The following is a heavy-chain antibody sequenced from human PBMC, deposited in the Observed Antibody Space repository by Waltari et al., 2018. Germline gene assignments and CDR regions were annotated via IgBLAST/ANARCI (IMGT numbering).Heavy chain of an antibody. Sequence: QLPLQESGPGLVKPSETLSLTCNVSGGSIRSSRYYWGWIRQPPGKGLEWIGSIYYSGSTYYNPSLKSRVTISVDTSKNQFSLKLSSVTAADTAVYYCARDGGIAAASGYWGQGTLVTVSS. CDR2: IYYSGST. V-gene: IGHV4-39*07. J-gene: IGHJ4*02. D-gene: IGHD6-13*01. CDR1: GGSIRSSRYY. CDR3: ARDGGIAAASGY.